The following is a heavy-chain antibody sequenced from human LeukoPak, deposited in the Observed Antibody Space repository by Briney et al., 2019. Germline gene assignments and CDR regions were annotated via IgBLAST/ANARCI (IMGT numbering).Heavy chain of an antibody. V-gene: IGHV3-53*01. CDR2: IHSDGTT. D-gene: IGHD1-14*01. CDR3: ARDPAAGRLRD. CDR1: AFTVGGTF. J-gene: IGHJ4*02. Sequence: GGSLRLSRVVSAFTVGGTFLSWVRQAPGKGLEWVCIIHSDGTTNYADSVKGQFTISRDSSQNMLYLQMNSLRDEDTAVYYCARDPAAGRLRDWGQGTLVTASS.